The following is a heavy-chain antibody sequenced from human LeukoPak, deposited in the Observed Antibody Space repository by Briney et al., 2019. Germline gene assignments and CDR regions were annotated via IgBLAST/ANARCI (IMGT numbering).Heavy chain of an antibody. Sequence: GGSLRLSCAASGFAVSSNYMSWVRQAPGKGLEWVSVIYSGGSTYYADSVKGRFTISRDNSKNTLYLQMNSLRAEDTAVYYCAIEPSIAAPGKDYWGQGTLVTVSS. J-gene: IGHJ4*02. D-gene: IGHD6-6*01. CDR3: AIEPSIAAPGKDY. CDR1: GFAVSSNY. V-gene: IGHV3-66*02. CDR2: IYSGGST.